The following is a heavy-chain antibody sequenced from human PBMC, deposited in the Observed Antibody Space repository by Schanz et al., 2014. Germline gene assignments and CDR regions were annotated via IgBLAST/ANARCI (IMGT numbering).Heavy chain of an antibody. J-gene: IGHJ4*02. CDR3: AKSQGSSFDS. Sequence: EVQLVESGGGLVQPGGSLRLSCVASGFAFSSFAMTWVRQAPGKGLEWVSSFNDGGVNKYYADSVKGRFTISSDNSKSTLYLQMSSLRAEDTAVYYCAKSQGSSFDSWGQGTLVTGSS. CDR2: FNDGGVNK. CDR1: GFAFSSFA. D-gene: IGHD6-13*01. V-gene: IGHV3-23*04.